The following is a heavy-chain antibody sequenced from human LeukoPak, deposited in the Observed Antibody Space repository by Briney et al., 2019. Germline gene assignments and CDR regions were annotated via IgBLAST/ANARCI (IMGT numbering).Heavy chain of an antibody. J-gene: IGHJ4*02. CDR1: GGSVSTSSYY. Sequence: TSETLSLTCTVSGGSVSTSSYYWGWIRQPPGKGLEWIGRIYYTGDTSYTPSLKSRVTISVDTSKNQFSLKLSSVTAADTAVYYCARLGRGATMIVFRRGYYFDYWGQGTLVTVSS. D-gene: IGHD3-22*01. V-gene: IGHV4-39*01. CDR2: IYYTGDT. CDR3: ARLGRGATMIVFRRGYYFDY.